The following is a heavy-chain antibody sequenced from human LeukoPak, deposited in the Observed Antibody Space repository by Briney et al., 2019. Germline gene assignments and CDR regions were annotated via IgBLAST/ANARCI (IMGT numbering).Heavy chain of an antibody. CDR2: IPFHGTNE. J-gene: IGHJ6*02. V-gene: IGHV3-30*02. D-gene: IGHD3-10*01. Sequence: GGSLRLSCAASGFQFHIYGMHWVRQAPGKGLEWVGFIPFHGTNEYYADSVKGRFTISRDNAENSLYLQMNSLRAEDTAVYYCARDRSLVRGVAKAGYYYGMDVWGQGTTVTVSS. CDR3: ARDRSLVRGVAKAGYYYGMDV. CDR1: GFQFHIYG.